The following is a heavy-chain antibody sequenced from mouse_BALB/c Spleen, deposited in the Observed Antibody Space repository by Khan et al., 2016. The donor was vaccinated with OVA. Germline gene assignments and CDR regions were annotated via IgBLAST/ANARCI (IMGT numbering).Heavy chain of an antibody. V-gene: IGHV9-4*02. D-gene: IGHD2-14*01. CDR1: GYTFTTAG. CDR2: INTHSGVP. Sequence: QIQLVQSGPELKKPGETVRISCKASGYTFTTAGMQWVQKMPGKGLKWIGWINTHSGVPKYAEDFKGRFAFSLETSASTAYLQIPNLKTEDTATHCCAREGAAYYRYDGGGMDYWGQGTSVTVSS. CDR3: AREGAAYYRYDGGGMDY. J-gene: IGHJ4*01.